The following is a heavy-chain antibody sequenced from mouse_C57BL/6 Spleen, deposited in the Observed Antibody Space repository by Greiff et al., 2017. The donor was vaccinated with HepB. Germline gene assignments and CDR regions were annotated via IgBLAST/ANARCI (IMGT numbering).Heavy chain of an antibody. CDR1: GFNIKDDY. CDR3: TLITTVVEYYFDY. Sequence: VQLQQSGAELVRPGASVKLSCTASGFNIKDDYMHWVKQRPEQGLEWIGWIDPENGDTEYASKFQGKATITADTSSNTAYLQLSSLTSEDTAVYYCTLITTVVEYYFDYWGQGTTLTVSS. V-gene: IGHV14-4*01. D-gene: IGHD1-1*01. CDR2: IDPENGDT. J-gene: IGHJ2*01.